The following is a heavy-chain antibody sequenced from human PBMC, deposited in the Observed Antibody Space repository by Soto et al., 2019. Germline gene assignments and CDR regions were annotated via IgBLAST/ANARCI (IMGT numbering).Heavy chain of an antibody. J-gene: IGHJ4*02. V-gene: IGHV2-5*02. CDR3: ARLHPFYYFDY. Sequence: QITLKESGPTLVKPTQTLTLTCTFSGFSLSTNGVGVGWIRQPPGKALEWLALIYWDDDKRYSPSLKSRLTVTKDTSKNQVVLTITNMDSVDTATYYCARLHPFYYFDYWGQGPLVTVSS. D-gene: IGHD4-4*01. CDR1: GFSLSTNGVG. CDR2: IYWDDDK.